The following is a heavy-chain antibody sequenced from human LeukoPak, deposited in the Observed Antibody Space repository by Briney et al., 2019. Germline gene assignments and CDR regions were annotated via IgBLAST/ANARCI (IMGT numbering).Heavy chain of an antibody. J-gene: IGHJ4*02. CDR1: GFTFSSYW. CDR2: INSDGSST. D-gene: IGHD1-26*01. V-gene: IGHV3-74*01. Sequence: GGSLRLSCAASGFTFSSYWMHWVRQAPGKGLVWVSRINSDGSSTSYADSVKGRFTISRDNAKNTLYLQMNSLRAEDTAVYYCARGVGSYSPFDYWGQGTLVTVSS. CDR3: ARGVGSYSPFDY.